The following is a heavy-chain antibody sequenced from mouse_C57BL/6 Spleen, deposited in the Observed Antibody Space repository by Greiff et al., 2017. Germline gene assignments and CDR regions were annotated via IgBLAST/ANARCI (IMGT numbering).Heavy chain of an antibody. V-gene: IGHV1-50*01. Sequence: QVQLQQPGAELVKPGASVKLSCKASGYTFTSYWMQWVKQRPGQGLEWIGEIDPSDSYTNYNQKFKGKATLTVDTSSSTAYMQLSSLTSEDSAVYYCARYDYDLDYWGQGTTLTVSS. D-gene: IGHD2-4*01. J-gene: IGHJ2*01. CDR3: ARYDYDLDY. CDR1: GYTFTSYW. CDR2: IDPSDSYT.